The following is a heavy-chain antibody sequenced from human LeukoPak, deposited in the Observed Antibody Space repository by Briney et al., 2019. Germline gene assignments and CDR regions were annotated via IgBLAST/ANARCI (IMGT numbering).Heavy chain of an antibody. Sequence: PGASLRLSCAASGFTFSSYAMSWVRQAPGKGLEWVSAISGSGGSTYYADSVKGRFTISRGNSKNTLYLQMNSLRAEDTAVYYCAKDLITMVRGANHGRSLIDYWGQGTLVTVSS. J-gene: IGHJ4*02. CDR3: AKDLITMVRGANHGRSLIDY. V-gene: IGHV3-23*01. CDR2: ISGSGGST. CDR1: GFTFSSYA. D-gene: IGHD3-10*01.